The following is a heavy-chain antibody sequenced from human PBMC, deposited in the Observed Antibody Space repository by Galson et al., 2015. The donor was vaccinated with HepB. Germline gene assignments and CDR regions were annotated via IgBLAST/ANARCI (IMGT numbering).Heavy chain of an antibody. D-gene: IGHD3-3*01. CDR3: ARGAGWDTIFGVVIILRDWFDP. V-gene: IGHV1-18*04. J-gene: IGHJ5*02. CDR2: ISAYNGNT. CDR1: GYTFTSYG. Sequence: SVKVSCKASGYTFTSYGISWVRQAPGQGLEWMGWISAYNGNTNYAQKLQGRVTMATDTSTSTAYMELRSLRSDDTAVYYCARGAGWDTIFGVVIILRDWFDPWGQGTLVTVSS.